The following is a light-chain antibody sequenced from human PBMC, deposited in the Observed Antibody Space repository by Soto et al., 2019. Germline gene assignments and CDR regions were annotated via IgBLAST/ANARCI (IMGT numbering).Light chain of an antibody. CDR2: DAS. Sequence: EKVMTQSPATLSVSAGERASLSCRASQSVSNSLACYQQKPGQAPSLLIYDASTMATGIPARLSGSASGTEFTLTIGSLQSEDSAVYYCQQYNQWPLTFGVGTKVEIK. J-gene: IGKJ4*01. CDR1: QSVSNS. CDR3: QQYNQWPLT. V-gene: IGKV3-15*01.